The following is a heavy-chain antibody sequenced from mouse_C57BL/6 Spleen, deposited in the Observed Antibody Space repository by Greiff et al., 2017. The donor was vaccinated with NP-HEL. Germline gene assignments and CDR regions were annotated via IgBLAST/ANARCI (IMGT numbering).Heavy chain of an antibody. J-gene: IGHJ2*01. CDR2: IDPSDSET. CDR1: GYTFTSYW. Sequence: QVQLKQPGAELVRPGSSVKLSCKASGYTFTSYWMHWVKQRPIQGLEWIGNIDPSDSETHYNQKFKDKATLTVDKSSSTAYMQLSSLTSEDSAVYYCARGGLGTTEYFDYWGQGTTLTVSS. CDR3: ARGGLGTTEYFDY. D-gene: IGHD2-14*01. V-gene: IGHV1-52*01.